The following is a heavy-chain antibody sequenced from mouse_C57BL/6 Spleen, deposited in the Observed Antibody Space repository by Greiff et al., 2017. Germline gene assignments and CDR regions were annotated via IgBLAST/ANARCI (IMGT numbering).Heavy chain of an antibody. J-gene: IGHJ2*01. CDR2: IYPGSGNT. CDR3: ARYDGYSPFDY. V-gene: IGHV1-76*01. Sequence: VQRVGSGAELVRPGALVKLSCKASGYTFTDYYINWGKQRPGQGLGGIARIYPGSGNTYYNEKFKGKATLTAEKSSSTAYMQLSSLTSEDSAVYFCARYDGYSPFDYWGQGTTLTVSS. D-gene: IGHD2-3*01. CDR1: GYTFTDYY.